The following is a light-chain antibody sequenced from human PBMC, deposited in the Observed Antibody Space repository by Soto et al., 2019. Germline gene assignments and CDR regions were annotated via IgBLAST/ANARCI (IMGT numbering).Light chain of an antibody. CDR1: QSVGSSY. J-gene: IGKJ1*01. CDR2: GAS. Sequence: EIVLTQSPGTLSLSPGERATLSCRASQSVGSSYLAWYLQKPGQAPRLLIYGASDRATGIPDRFSGSGSGTDFTLIISRLEPEDFAVYYWQQYDNSPWTFGHGTKVEIK. CDR3: QQYDNSPWT. V-gene: IGKV3-20*01.